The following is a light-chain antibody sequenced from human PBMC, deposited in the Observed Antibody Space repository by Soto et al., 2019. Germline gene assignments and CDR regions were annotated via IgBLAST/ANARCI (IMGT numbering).Light chain of an antibody. Sequence: EIVLTQSPGTLSLSPGERATLSCRASQSLTNNYFAWYQQKPGQAPRPLIYGASSRATGTPDRFSGSGSGTDFTLIISRLEPEDFAVYYCQQYGSSVLTFGGGSKADIK. CDR1: QSLTNNY. J-gene: IGKJ4*01. V-gene: IGKV3-20*01. CDR2: GAS. CDR3: QQYGSSVLT.